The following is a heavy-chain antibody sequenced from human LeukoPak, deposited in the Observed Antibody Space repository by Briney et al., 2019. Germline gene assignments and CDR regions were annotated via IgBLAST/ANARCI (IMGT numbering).Heavy chain of an antibody. CDR2: IYPGDSDT. D-gene: IGHD3-9*01. Sequence: GESLKISCKGSGYSFTSYWIGWVRQMPGKGLEWMGIIYPGDSDTRYSPSFQGQVTISADKSISTAYLQWSGLKASDTAMYYRARRGYDILTGYYFEPPNWFDPWGQGTLVTVSS. V-gene: IGHV5-51*01. CDR3: ARRGYDILTGYYFEPPNWFDP. J-gene: IGHJ5*02. CDR1: GYSFTSYW.